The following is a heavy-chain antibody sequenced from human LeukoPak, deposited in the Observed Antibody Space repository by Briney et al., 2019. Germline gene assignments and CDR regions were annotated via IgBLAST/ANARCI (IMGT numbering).Heavy chain of an antibody. V-gene: IGHV4-31*03. CDR2: ISYSGST. J-gene: IGHJ4*02. CDR1: GASISSDAYC. D-gene: IGHD2-2*01. Sequence: SETLSLTCTVSGASISSDAYCWSWIRQHPGKGLEWIGYISYSGSTYYNPSLKSRITISVDTSKNQFSLNLSSVTAADTAVHFCAAIVVVPPAIAYWGQGTLVTVSS. CDR3: AAIVVVPPAIAY.